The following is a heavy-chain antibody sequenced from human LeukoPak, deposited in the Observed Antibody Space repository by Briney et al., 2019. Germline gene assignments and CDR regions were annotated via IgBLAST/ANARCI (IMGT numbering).Heavy chain of an antibody. J-gene: IGHJ4*02. V-gene: IGHV5-51*01. D-gene: IGHD2-21*02. CDR3: ARHEDCGGDCYSVDY. CDR1: GYSFTSYW. CDR2: IYPGDSDT. Sequence: GESLKISCKGSGYSFTSYWIGWGRQLPGKGLEWMGIIYPGDSDTRYSPSFQGQVTISADKSISTAYLQWSSLKASDTAMYYCARHEDCGGDCYSVDYWGQGTLVTVSS.